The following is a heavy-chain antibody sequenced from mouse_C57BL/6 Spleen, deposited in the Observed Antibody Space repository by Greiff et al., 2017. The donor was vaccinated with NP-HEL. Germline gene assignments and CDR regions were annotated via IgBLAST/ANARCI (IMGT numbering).Heavy chain of an antibody. J-gene: IGHJ2*01. CDR2: IDPEDGET. Sequence: EVQLQQSGAELVKPGASVKLSCTASGFNIKDYYMHWVKQRTEQGLEWIGRIDPEDGETKYAPKFQGKATITADTSSNPAYLQLSSLTSEDTAVYYCARGAGGASYDSYYDYDFDYWGQGTTLTLSS. CDR3: ARGAGGASYDSYYDYDFDY. V-gene: IGHV14-2*01. CDR1: GFNIKDYY. D-gene: IGHD2-3*01.